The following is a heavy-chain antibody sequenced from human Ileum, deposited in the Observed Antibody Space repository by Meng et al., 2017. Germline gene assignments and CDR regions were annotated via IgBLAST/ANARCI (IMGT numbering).Heavy chain of an antibody. CDR3: ASQRFALFGDYGF. J-gene: IGHJ4*02. Sequence: SETLSLTCAVSGYSISSGHYYGWIRQPPGKGLAWIGSVHHSGRTYYNPSLKSRVTMSVDTSKNQVSLKLRSVTAADTAVYYCASQRFALFGDYGFWGQGTLATVSS. D-gene: IGHD4-17*01. CDR2: VHHSGRT. CDR1: GYSISSGHY. V-gene: IGHV4-38-2*01.